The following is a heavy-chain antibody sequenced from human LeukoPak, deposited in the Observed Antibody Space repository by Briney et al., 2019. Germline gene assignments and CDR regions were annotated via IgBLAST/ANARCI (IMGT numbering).Heavy chain of an antibody. V-gene: IGHV3-23*01. D-gene: IGHD1-26*01. CDR3: AKDEAGATSPYYFDY. CDR2: ISGSGGST. J-gene: IGHJ4*02. Sequence: PGGSLRLSCAASGFPFSSYAMSWVRQAPGKGLEWGSAISGSGGSTYYADSVKGRFTITRDNSKNTLYLQMNSLRDEDTGVYYCAKDEAGATSPYYFDYWGQGTLVTVSS. CDR1: GFPFSSYA.